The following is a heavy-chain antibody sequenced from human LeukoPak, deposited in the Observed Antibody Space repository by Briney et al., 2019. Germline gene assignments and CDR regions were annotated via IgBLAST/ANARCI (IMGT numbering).Heavy chain of an antibody. CDR3: VRDAFISLSFEF. V-gene: IGHV3-21*04. Sequence: GGSLRLSCAASGFIFSSHSVNWVRQAPGKGLEWVSFISSSGNYIYYTDSVKGRFTISRDNAKNSLYLQMNSLRVEDTALYYCVRDAFISLSFEFWGQGTLVTVSS. CDR1: GFIFSSHS. J-gene: IGHJ4*02. CDR2: ISSSGNYI.